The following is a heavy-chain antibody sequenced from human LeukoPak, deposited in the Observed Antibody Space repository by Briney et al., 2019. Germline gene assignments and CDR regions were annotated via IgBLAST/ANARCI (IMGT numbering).Heavy chain of an antibody. V-gene: IGHV3-23*01. J-gene: IGHJ4*02. CDR1: GFTFSSYA. D-gene: IGHD6-19*01. CDR2: FSGSGGST. CDR3: AKVTSGWYRGGFDY. Sequence: QAGGSLRLSCAASGFTFSSYAMSWVRQAPGKGLEWVSAFSGSGGSTYYADSVKGRFTISRDNSKNTLYLQMNSLRAEDTAVYYCAKVTSGWYRGGFDYWGQGTLVTVSS.